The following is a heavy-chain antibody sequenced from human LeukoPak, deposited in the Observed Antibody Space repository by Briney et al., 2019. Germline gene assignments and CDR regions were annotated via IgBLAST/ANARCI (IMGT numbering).Heavy chain of an antibody. D-gene: IGHD3-9*01. CDR1: GGTFSSYA. Sequence: ASVKVSCKASGGTFSSYAISWVRQAPGQGLEWMGGIIPIFGTANYAQKFQGRVTITADESTSTAYMELSSLRSEDTAVYYCARDGGIVRMTGYYPWWGQGTLVTVSS. CDR3: ARDGGIVRMTGYYPW. V-gene: IGHV1-69*13. J-gene: IGHJ4*02. CDR2: IIPIFGTA.